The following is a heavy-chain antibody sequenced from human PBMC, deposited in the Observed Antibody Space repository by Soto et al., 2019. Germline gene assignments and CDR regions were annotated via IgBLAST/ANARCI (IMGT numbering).Heavy chain of an antibody. J-gene: IGHJ5*02. V-gene: IGHV1-58*02. D-gene: IGHD2-15*01. CDR1: GFTFTSSA. CDR2: IVVGSGNT. CDR3: AAEICSGGSCYPNWFDP. Sequence: QMQLVQSGPEVKKPGTSVRVSCKASGFTFTSSAMQWVRQARGQRLAWIGWIVVGSGNTNYAQKFQERVTITRDMSTSTAYMELSSPRSEDTAVYYCAAEICSGGSCYPNWFDPWGQGTLVTVSS.